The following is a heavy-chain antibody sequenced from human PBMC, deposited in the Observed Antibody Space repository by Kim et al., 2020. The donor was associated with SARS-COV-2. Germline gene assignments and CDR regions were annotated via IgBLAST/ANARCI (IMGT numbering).Heavy chain of an antibody. V-gene: IGHV1-18*01. Sequence: ASVKVSCKASGYPFNGFSISWLRQAPGQGLEWMGWINTDNGDTEFVQSLQGRVSVTADTAATTAYMELRNLTSDDTAVYYCARDRYSSRPKQFNHWGQGTLVTVSS. D-gene: IGHD3-22*01. CDR1: GYPFNGFS. J-gene: IGHJ4*02. CDR3: ARDRYSSRPKQFNH. CDR2: INTDNGDT.